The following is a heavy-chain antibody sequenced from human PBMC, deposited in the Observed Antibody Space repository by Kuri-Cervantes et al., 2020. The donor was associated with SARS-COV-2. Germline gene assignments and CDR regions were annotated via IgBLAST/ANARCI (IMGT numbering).Heavy chain of an antibody. D-gene: IGHD1-1*01. CDR1: GFTFSSYG. J-gene: IGHJ3*01. Sequence: GGSLRLSCAASGFTFSSYGMHWVRQAPGKGLEWVALISYDGSIKYYADSVKGRLTISRDNSKNTLYLQMNSLRAEDTAVYYCARDNSGTTFSVFWGQGTMVTVSS. CDR3: ARDNSGTTFSVF. CDR2: ISYDGSIK. V-gene: IGHV3-30*03.